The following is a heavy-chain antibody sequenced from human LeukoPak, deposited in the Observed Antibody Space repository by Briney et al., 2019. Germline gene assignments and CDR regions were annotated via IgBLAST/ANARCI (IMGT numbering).Heavy chain of an antibody. CDR1: GFTFNSYA. Sequence: GGSLRLSCAASGFTFNSYAMSWVRQAPGKGLDWVSAISGSGDSTYYADSVKGRFTISRDNSKNTLYLQMNSLRAEDTAVYYCATYGGDYGDYEGQYFDYWGQGTLVTVSS. CDR2: ISGSGDST. CDR3: ATYGGDYGDYEGQYFDY. D-gene: IGHD4-17*01. J-gene: IGHJ4*02. V-gene: IGHV3-23*01.